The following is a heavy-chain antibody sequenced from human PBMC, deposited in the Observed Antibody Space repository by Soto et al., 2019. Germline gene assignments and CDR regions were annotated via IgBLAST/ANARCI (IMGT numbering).Heavy chain of an antibody. CDR3: ARVPGYNWNRGDYFDY. Sequence: QVQLVQSGAEVKKPGSSVKVSCKASGGTFSSYAISWVRQAPGQGLEWMGGIIPIFGTANYAQKFQGRVTITADKSTSTDYMELSSLRSEDTAVYYCARVPGYNWNRGDYFDYWGQGTLVTVSS. CDR1: GGTFSSYA. CDR2: IIPIFGTA. J-gene: IGHJ4*02. D-gene: IGHD1-20*01. V-gene: IGHV1-69*06.